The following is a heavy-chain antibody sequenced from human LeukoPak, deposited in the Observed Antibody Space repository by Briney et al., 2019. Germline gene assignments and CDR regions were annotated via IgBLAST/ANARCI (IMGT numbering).Heavy chain of an antibody. J-gene: IGHJ3*02. CDR2: ISSSSSYI. CDR1: GFTFSSYS. D-gene: IGHD3-10*01. CDR3: ASGLLLWFRELSDNAFDI. Sequence: PGGSLRLSCAASGFTFSSYSMNWVRQAPGKGLEWVSSISSSSSYIYYADSVKGRFTISRDNAKNSLYLQMNSLRAEDTAVYYCASGLLLWFRELSDNAFDIWGQGTMVTVSS. V-gene: IGHV3-21*01.